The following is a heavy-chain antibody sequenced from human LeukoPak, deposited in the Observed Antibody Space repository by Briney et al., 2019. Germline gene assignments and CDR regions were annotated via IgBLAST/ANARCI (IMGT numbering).Heavy chain of an antibody. CDR2: MHPNTGDT. D-gene: IGHD1-14*01. CDR3: VRDLTNPASGDY. CDR1: GYTFTDNY. V-gene: IGHV1-2*02. J-gene: IGHJ4*02. Sequence: ASVKVSCKTSGYTFTDNYIHWVRQAPGLGLECMGWMHPNTGDTVYVQKFQGRVTFTRDTSISTAYMELHRLGSDDTAVYFCVRDLTNPASGDYWGQGTLVTVSS.